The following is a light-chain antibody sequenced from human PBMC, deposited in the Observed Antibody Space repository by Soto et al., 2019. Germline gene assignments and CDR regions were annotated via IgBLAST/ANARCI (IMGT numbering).Light chain of an antibody. CDR3: QQYKNWPPAT. J-gene: IGKJ1*01. Sequence: EIVMTQSPATLSVSPGERATLSCRASQSVSSNLAWYQQKPGQAPRLLIYGASTRATGIPARFSGSGSGTEFTLTISSLQSEDFAVYYCQQYKNWPPATLGQETKVDIK. CDR2: GAS. CDR1: QSVSSN. V-gene: IGKV3-15*01.